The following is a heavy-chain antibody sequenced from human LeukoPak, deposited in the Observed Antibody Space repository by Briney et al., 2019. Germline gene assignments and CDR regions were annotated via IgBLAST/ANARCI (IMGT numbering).Heavy chain of an antibody. D-gene: IGHD3-22*01. J-gene: IGHJ4*02. CDR2: INHSGST. CDR3: ARGQYYYDSSGYYGHTYYFDY. CDR1: GGSFSGYY. V-gene: IGHV4-34*01. Sequence: PSETLSLTCAVYGGSFSGYYWSWIRQPPGKGLEWIGEINHSGSTNYNPSLKSRVTISVDTSKNQFSLKLSSVTAADTAVYYCARGQYYYDSSGYYGHTYYFDYWGQGTLVTVSS.